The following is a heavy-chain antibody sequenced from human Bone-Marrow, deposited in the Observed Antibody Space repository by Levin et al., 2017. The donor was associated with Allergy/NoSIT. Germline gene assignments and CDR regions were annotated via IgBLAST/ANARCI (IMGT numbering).Heavy chain of an antibody. V-gene: IGHV3-48*02. CDR2: ISGSGSTI. CDR1: GFTFSTYS. D-gene: IGHD3-3*02. Sequence: LSLTCAASGFTFSTYSMNWVRQAPGKGLEWVSYISGSGSTIYYADSVKGRFTISRDNAKNSLHLQMNSLRDEDTAVYYCARDHIWSGYYTSGFDIWGQGTMVTVSS. J-gene: IGHJ3*02. CDR3: ARDHIWSGYYTSGFDI.